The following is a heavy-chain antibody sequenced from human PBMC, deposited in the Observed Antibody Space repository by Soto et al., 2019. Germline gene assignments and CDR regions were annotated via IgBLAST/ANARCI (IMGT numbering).Heavy chain of an antibody. CDR3: TRNGRNCSSTACHRGEYFQH. V-gene: IGHV4-31*03. J-gene: IGHJ1*01. Sequence: SETLSLTCTVSGDSINSGGYYWSWIRQHPGKGLEWIGFIYSSGSTYYNPSLSSRVTISIDTSKSQISLNLSSVTAADTAVFFCTRNGRNCSSTACHRGEYFQHWGPGTLVTVS. CDR2: IYSSGST. D-gene: IGHD2-2*02. CDR1: GDSINSGGYY.